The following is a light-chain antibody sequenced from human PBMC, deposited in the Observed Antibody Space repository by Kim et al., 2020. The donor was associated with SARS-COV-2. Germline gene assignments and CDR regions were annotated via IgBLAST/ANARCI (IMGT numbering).Light chain of an antibody. Sequence: IPVTQYPATLSVSPGEGATLSCGASQSVGSNLAWYQQKPGQAPRLLIYGASTRATGIPARFSGSGSGTEFTLTISSLQSQDFAVYYCQQYHDWPVTFGQGTRLEIK. J-gene: IGKJ5*01. CDR1: QSVGSN. CDR2: GAS. CDR3: QQYHDWPVT. V-gene: IGKV3-15*01.